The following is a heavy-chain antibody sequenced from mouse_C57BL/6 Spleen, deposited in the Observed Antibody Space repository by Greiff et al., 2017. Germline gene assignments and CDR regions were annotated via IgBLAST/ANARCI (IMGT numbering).Heavy chain of an antibody. CDR1: GYTFTSYW. J-gene: IGHJ2*01. CDR3: ARKDFLYYFDD. V-gene: IGHV1-61*01. CDR2: IYPSDSET. Sequence: VQLQQPGAELVRPGSSVKLSCKASGYTFTSYWMDWVKQRPGQGLEWIGNIYPSDSETHYNQKFKDKATLTVDKSSSTAYMQLSSLTSEDSAVDYCARKDFLYYFDDWGKGTTLTVSS.